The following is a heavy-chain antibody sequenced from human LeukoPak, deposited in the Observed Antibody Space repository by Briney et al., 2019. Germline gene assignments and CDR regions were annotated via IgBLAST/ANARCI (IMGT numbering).Heavy chain of an antibody. Sequence: GGSLRLSCAASGFTFSSYWMSWVRQAPGKGLEWVSSIRGSDGSTYYADSVKGRFAISRDNSKNTLYLQMNSLRAEDTAVYYCAKDVYGDYGGLDYWGQGTLVTVSS. CDR2: IRGSDGST. CDR3: AKDVYGDYGGLDY. V-gene: IGHV3-23*01. J-gene: IGHJ4*02. D-gene: IGHD4-17*01. CDR1: GFTFSSYW.